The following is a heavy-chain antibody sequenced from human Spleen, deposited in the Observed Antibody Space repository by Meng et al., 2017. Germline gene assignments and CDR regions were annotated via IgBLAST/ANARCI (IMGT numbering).Heavy chain of an antibody. V-gene: IGHV3-30*01. CDR1: GFTFSKYA. CDR3: ARGAGYSFGSGSPDWFDP. J-gene: IGHJ5*02. D-gene: IGHD3-10*01. CDR2: ISYDGSNK. Sequence: GGSLRLSCAASGFTFSKYAMYWVRQAPGTGLEWLAAISYDGSNKYYADSVKGRFTISRDNSKNTLYLQMNSLRAEDTSVYSCARGAGYSFGSGSPDWFDPWGQGTLVTVSS.